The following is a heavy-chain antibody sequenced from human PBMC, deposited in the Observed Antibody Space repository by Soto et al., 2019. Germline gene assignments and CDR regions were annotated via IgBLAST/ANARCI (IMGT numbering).Heavy chain of an antibody. D-gene: IGHD2-15*01. Sequence: SEALPLTCDVSGYSLTSGDYCGWIRQPPGKGLEWIGSIYHSVDTYYNPSLKSRVTISVETSKNQFSLKLTSVTASHKSVYYCARASILLAATIVDYLGQ. CDR3: ARASILLAATIVDY. J-gene: IGHJ4*02. CDR2: IYHSVDT. V-gene: IGHV4-38-2*01. CDR1: GYSLTSGDY.